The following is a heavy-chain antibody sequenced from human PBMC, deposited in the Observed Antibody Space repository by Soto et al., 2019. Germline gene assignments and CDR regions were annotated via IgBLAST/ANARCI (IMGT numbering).Heavy chain of an antibody. J-gene: IGHJ6*02. CDR3: AREGLLPYYYYGMEV. V-gene: IGHV1-18*01. D-gene: IGHD2-15*01. Sequence: QVQLVQSGGEVKKPGASVKVSCRASGYTFSNYGITWVRQAPGQGLEWMGWISAYNGNTNYAQKLQGRVTMTTDTSTNTGYMELSSLRSDDTAVYYCAREGLLPYYYYGMEVWGQGTTVTVSS. CDR2: ISAYNGNT. CDR1: GYTFSNYG.